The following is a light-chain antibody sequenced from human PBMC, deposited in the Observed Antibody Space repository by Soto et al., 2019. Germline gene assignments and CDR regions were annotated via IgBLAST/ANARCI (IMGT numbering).Light chain of an antibody. J-gene: IGKJ5*01. V-gene: IGKV2-30*02. Sequence: DVVMTQSPLSLPVTLGQPASISCRSNQSLVHSDGIAYFSWFQQSPGRSPRRLIAKVSNRDSGVQGRFRGSGSGSDFALKISRVEAEDVGVYYCMQGKHWPITLAQGKRLEVK. CDR1: QSLVHSDGIAY. CDR3: MQGKHWPIT. CDR2: KVS.